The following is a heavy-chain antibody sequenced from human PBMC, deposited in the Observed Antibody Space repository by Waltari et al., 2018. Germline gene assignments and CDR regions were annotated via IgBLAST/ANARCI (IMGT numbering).Heavy chain of an antibody. CDR1: GGSFSGYY. Sequence: QVQLQQWGAGLLKPSETLSLTCAVYGGSFSGYYWSWIRQPPGKGLEWIGAINHSGSTNYNPSLKSRVTISVDTSKNQFSLKLSSVTAADTAVYYCARGTMVRGVSPFDYWGQGTLVTVSS. D-gene: IGHD3-10*01. V-gene: IGHV4-34*01. J-gene: IGHJ4*02. CDR3: ARGTMVRGVSPFDY. CDR2: INHSGST.